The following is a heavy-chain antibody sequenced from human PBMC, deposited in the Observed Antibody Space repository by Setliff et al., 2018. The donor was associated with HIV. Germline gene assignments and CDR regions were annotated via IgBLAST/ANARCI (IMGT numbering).Heavy chain of an antibody. Sequence: PGGSLRLSCAASGFTFSNAWMSWVRQAPGKGLEWVGRIKSKTDGGTTVYAAPVKGRFTISRDDSKNTLYLQMNSLKTEDTAVYYCTTDIKWIQLWYPDGYFDYWGQGTLVTVSS. CDR3: TTDIKWIQLWYPDGYFDY. V-gene: IGHV3-15*01. D-gene: IGHD5-18*01. CDR1: GFTFSNAW. J-gene: IGHJ4*02. CDR2: IKSKTDGGTT.